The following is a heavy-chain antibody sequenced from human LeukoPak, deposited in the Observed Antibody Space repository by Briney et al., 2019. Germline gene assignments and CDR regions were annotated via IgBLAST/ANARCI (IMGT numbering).Heavy chain of an antibody. CDR2: ISSSGSTI. V-gene: IGHV3-48*03. CDR3: ARGRGFGVTDYYYMDV. Sequence: PGGSLRLSCVASGFTFSSYEMNWVRQAPGKGLEWVSYISSSGSTIYYADSVKGRFTISRDNSKNTLYLQMNSLRAEDTAVYYCARGRGFGVTDYYYMDVWGKGTTVTISS. CDR1: GFTFSSYE. J-gene: IGHJ6*03. D-gene: IGHD3-10*01.